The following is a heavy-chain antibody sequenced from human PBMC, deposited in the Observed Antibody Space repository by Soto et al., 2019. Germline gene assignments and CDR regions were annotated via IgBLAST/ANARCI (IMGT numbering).Heavy chain of an antibody. Sequence: ASVKVSCKASGYTFTRYGISWVRQAPGQGLEWMGWISAYNGNTNYAQKLQGRVTMTTDTSTSTAYMELRSLRSDDTAVYYCARLWPPRPPGFDYGDQEYYYYYMDVWGKGTTVTVSS. CDR3: ARLWPPRPPGFDYGDQEYYYYYMDV. V-gene: IGHV1-18*01. CDR2: ISAYNGNT. CDR1: GYTFTRYG. J-gene: IGHJ6*03. D-gene: IGHD4-17*01.